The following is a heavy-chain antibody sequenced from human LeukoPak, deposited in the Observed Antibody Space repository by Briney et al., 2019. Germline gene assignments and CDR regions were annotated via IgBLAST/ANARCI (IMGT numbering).Heavy chain of an antibody. J-gene: IGHJ5*02. CDR3: ARAFSGWMGYNWFDP. Sequence: GASVKVSCKASGYTFTSYGISWVRQAPGQGLEWMGWITAYNGNTNYAQKLQGRVTMTTDTSTSTAYMDLRSLRSDDTAVYYCARAFSGWMGYNWFDPWGQGTLVTVSS. CDR1: GYTFTSYG. D-gene: IGHD6-19*01. CDR2: ITAYNGNT. V-gene: IGHV1-18*01.